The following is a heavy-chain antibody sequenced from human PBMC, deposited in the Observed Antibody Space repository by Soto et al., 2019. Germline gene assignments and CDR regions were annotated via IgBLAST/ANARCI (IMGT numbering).Heavy chain of an antibody. CDR3: ARDYDSSGYPRYYFDY. D-gene: IGHD3-22*01. CDR1: GFTFSSYG. CDR2: IWYDGSNK. Sequence: QVQLVESGGGVVQPGRSLRLSCAASGFTFSSYGMHWVRQAPGKGLEWVAVIWYDGSNKYYADSVKGRFTISRDNSKTXLYLQMNSLRAEDTAVYDCARDYDSSGYPRYYFDYWGQGTLVTVSS. J-gene: IGHJ4*02. V-gene: IGHV3-33*01.